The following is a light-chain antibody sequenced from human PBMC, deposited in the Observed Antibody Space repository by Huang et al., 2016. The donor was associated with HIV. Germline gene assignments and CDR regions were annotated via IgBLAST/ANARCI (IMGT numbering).Light chain of an antibody. Sequence: EIVLTQSPGTLSLSPGERATLSCGASQTVSNNFLAWYQHKPGQAPSLRIYAASSRATGIPDRFSGSGSRRDFNLTISRLEPEDFAVYYCHQYGTSVGTFGPGTKVDVK. CDR1: QTVSNNF. CDR3: HQYGTSVGT. CDR2: AAS. J-gene: IGKJ1*01. V-gene: IGKV3-20*01.